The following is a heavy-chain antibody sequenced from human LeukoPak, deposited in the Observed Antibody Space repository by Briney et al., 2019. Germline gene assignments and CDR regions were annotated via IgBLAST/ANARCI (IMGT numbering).Heavy chain of an antibody. V-gene: IGHV4-39*07. CDR1: GGSISSSSYY. CDR2: INHSGST. D-gene: IGHD6-13*01. Sequence: PSETLSLTCTVSGGSISSSSYYWGWIRQPPGKGLEWIGEINHSGSTNYNPSLKSRVTISVDTSKNQFSLKLSSVTAADTAVYYCARGNRAAGTRFDPWGQGTLVTVSS. J-gene: IGHJ5*02. CDR3: ARGNRAAGTRFDP.